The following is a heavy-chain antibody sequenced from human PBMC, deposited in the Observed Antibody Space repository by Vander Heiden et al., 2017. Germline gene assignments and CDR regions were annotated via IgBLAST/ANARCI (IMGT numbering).Heavy chain of an antibody. CDR3: ARGVGVNFWSTYFDS. J-gene: IGHJ4*02. CDR1: GFTFSSDD. CDR2: IGTAGNT. Sequence: VQLAVPGGDLLQPAVPLRLSCAASGFTFSSDDRYGVRAARGRGREWVSAIGTAGNTYSSGSVKGRFTISRENAKNTLHLQMNSLRAGDTAVYYCARGVGVNFWSTYFDSWGQGTLVTVSS. V-gene: IGHV3-13*01. D-gene: IGHD3-3*01.